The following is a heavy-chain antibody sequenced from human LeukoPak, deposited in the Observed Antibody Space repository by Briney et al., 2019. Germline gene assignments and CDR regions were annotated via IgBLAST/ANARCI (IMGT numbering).Heavy chain of an antibody. D-gene: IGHD3-22*01. V-gene: IGHV4-39*01. Sequence: SETLSLTCTVSGGSISSSSYYWGWIRQPPGKGLEWIGSIYYSGNTYYNPSLKSRVSISLDTSKNQFSLKLSSVTAADTAVYYRARRYYYDSSGRDPFDCWGQGTLVTVSS. J-gene: IGHJ4*02. CDR2: IYYSGNT. CDR3: ARRYYYDSSGRDPFDC. CDR1: GGSISSSSYY.